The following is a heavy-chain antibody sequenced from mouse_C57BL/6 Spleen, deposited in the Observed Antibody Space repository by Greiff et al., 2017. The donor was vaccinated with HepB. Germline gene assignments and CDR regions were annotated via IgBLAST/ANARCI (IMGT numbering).Heavy chain of an antibody. V-gene: IGHV5-9*01. D-gene: IGHD1-1*01. Sequence: EVKVVESGGGLVKPGGSLKLSCAASGFTFSSYTMSWVRQTPEKRLEWVATISGGGGNTYYPDSVKGRFTISRDNAKNTLYLQMSSLRSEDTALYYCARPSDYYGSSYGYWGQGTTLTVSS. J-gene: IGHJ2*01. CDR3: ARPSDYYGSSYGY. CDR1: GFTFSSYT. CDR2: ISGGGGNT.